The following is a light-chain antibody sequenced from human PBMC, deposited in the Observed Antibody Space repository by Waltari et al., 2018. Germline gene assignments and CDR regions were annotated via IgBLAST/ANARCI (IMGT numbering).Light chain of an antibody. CDR3: CSYAGSSTWV. J-gene: IGLJ3*02. V-gene: IGLV2-23*01. CDR2: AGR. CDR1: SSDVGSYNL. Sequence: QSALTQPASVSASPGQSITISCTRTSSDVGSYNLVSWYPQPPGKAPKLMIYAGRKRPSGVSNRFSGSKSGNTASLTIAGLQSEDEADYYCCSYAGSSTWVFGGGTKLTVL.